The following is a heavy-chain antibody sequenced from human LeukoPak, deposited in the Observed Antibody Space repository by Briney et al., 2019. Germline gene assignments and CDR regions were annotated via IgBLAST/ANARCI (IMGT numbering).Heavy chain of an antibody. Sequence: SETLSLTCAVYGGSFSGYYWSWIRQPPGKGLEWIGEINHSGSTNYNPSLKSRVTIPVDTSKNQFPLKLSSVTAADTAVYYCARDGDFWSGYRWFDPWGQGTLVTVSS. J-gene: IGHJ5*02. CDR2: INHSGST. CDR1: GGSFSGYY. CDR3: ARDGDFWSGYRWFDP. V-gene: IGHV4-34*01. D-gene: IGHD3-3*01.